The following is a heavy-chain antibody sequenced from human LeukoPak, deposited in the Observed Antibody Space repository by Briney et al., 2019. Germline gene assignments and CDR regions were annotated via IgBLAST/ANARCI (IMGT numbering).Heavy chain of an antibody. CDR1: GFTFSNYW. CDR3: ARPPLGYCTGGSCSFDP. D-gene: IGHD2-15*01. V-gene: IGHV3-7*01. J-gene: IGHJ5*02. Sequence: GGSLRLSCAASGFTFSNYWMNWVRQAPGKGLEWVATIKQDGSQTYYVDSVKGRFTISRDNAKNSLYLQMSNLRGEDTAVYYCARPPLGYCTGGSCSFDPWGQGTLVTVSS. CDR2: IKQDGSQT.